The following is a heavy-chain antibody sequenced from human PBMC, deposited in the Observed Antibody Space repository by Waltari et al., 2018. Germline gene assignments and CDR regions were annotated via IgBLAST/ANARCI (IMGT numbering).Heavy chain of an antibody. Sequence: QVQLVQSGAEVKKPGASVKVSCKASGYIFTTYTVTWVRQAPGQGLGWMGCSGTNTGNRNYAQKLQGRLTLTTDASSSTAFMELRSLKSDDTAVYYCARRTSATGFDPWGQGTLVIVSS. D-gene: IGHD2-15*01. V-gene: IGHV1-18*04. CDR3: ARRTSATGFDP. J-gene: IGHJ5*02. CDR1: GYIFTTYT. CDR2: SGTNTGNR.